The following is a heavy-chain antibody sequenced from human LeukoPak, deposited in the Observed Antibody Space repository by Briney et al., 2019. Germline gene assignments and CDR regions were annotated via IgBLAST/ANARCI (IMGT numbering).Heavy chain of an antibody. CDR2: IKSDGST. Sequence: GGSLRLSCAASGFTFSTYWMNWVRQAPGKGLVWVSRIKSDGSTIYADSVKGRFTISRDNAKNTLYLQMNSLRAEDTAVYYCGRDRNFYYMDVWGKGTTVIVSS. J-gene: IGHJ6*03. CDR3: GRDRNFYYMDV. V-gene: IGHV3-74*01. CDR1: GFTFSTYW.